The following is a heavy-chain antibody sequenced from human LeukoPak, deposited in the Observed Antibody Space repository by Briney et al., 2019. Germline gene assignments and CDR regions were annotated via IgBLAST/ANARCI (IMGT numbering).Heavy chain of an antibody. D-gene: IGHD1-1*01. J-gene: IGHJ6*03. V-gene: IGHV4-59*01. CDR1: GGSISSYY. Sequence: SETLSLTCTVSGGSISSYYWSWIRQPPVKRLEWIGYIYYSGSTNYNPSLKSRVTISVDTSKNQFSLKLSSVTAADTAVYYCARETVYYYYMDVWGKGTTVTVSS. CDR2: IYYSGST. CDR3: ARETVYYYYMDV.